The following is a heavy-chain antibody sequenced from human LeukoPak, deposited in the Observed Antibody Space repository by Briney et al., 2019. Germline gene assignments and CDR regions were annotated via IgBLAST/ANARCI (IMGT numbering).Heavy chain of an antibody. V-gene: IGHV4-59*01. Sequence: PSETLSLTCTVSSGSISSYYWSWIRQPPGKGLEWIGYIYYSGSTNYNPSLKSRVTISVDTSKNQFSLKLSSVTAADTAVYYCARGGVGSNSWKGAFGYWGQGTLVTVSS. CDR1: SGSISSYY. D-gene: IGHD6-13*01. J-gene: IGHJ4*02. CDR2: IYYSGST. CDR3: ARGGVGSNSWKGAFGY.